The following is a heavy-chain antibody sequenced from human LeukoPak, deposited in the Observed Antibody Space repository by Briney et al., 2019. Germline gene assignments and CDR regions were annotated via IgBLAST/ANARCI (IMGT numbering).Heavy chain of an antibody. J-gene: IGHJ6*02. CDR2: IYYSGST. V-gene: IGHV4-30-4*01. CDR1: GGSISSGDYY. D-gene: IGHD2-2*01. Sequence: PSETLSLTCTVSGGSISSGDYYWSWIRQPPGKGLEWIGYIYYSGSTYYNPSLKSRVTISVDTSKNQFSLKLSSVTAADTAVYYCARYSTLPREDMEDIVVVPAAMDADYYYYGMDVWGQGTTVTVSS. CDR3: ARYSTLPREDMEDIVVVPAAMDADYYYYGMDV.